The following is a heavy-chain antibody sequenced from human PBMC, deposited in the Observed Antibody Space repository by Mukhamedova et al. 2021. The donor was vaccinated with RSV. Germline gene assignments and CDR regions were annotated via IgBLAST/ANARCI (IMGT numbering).Heavy chain of an antibody. D-gene: IGHD3-3*01. J-gene: IGHJ6*03. V-gene: IGHV1-69*06. CDR2: IIPIFGTA. CDR3: ATCPNYDFWSGNYDYYYYMDV. Sequence: GLEWMGGIIPIFGTANYAQKFQGRVTITADKSTSTAYMELSSLRSEDTAVYYCATCPNYDFWSGNYDYYYYMDVWGKGTTVTVSS.